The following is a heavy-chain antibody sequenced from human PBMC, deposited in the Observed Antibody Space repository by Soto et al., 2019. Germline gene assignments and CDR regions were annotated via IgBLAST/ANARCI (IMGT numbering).Heavy chain of an antibody. CDR1: GFTFSSYA. CDR3: AKDSLSLPWSYGYFDY. J-gene: IGHJ4*02. D-gene: IGHD5-18*01. CDR2: ISGSGGST. Sequence: EVQLLESGGGLVQPGGSLRLSCAASGFTFSSYAMSWVRQAPGKGLEWVSAISGSGGSTYYADSVKGRFTISRDNSKNTLYLQMNSLRAEDTAVYYCAKDSLSLPWSYGYFDYWGQGTLVTVSS. V-gene: IGHV3-23*01.